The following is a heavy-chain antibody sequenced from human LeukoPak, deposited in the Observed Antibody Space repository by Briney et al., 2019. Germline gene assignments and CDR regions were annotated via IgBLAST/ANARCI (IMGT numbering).Heavy chain of an antibody. J-gene: IGHJ6*03. D-gene: IGHD2-2*01. CDR2: INHSGST. CDR1: GGSFSGYY. V-gene: IGHV4-34*01. Sequence: SETLSLTCAVYGGSFSGYYWGWIRQPPGKGLEWIGEINHSGSTNYNPSLKSRVTISVDTSKNQFSLELSSVTAADTAVYYCARGLVVVPATVPSYYYYMDVWGKGTTVTVSS. CDR3: ARGLVVVPATVPSYYYYMDV.